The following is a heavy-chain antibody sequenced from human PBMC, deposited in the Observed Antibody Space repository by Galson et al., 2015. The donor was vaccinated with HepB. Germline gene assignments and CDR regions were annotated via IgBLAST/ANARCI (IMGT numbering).Heavy chain of an antibody. CDR3: ARDWGALYGDYTFDY. Sequence: SETLSLTCTVSGGSISSSSYYWGWIRQPPGKGLEWIGSIYYSGSTYYNPSLKSRVTISVDTSKNQFSLKLSSVTAADTAVYYCARDWGALYGDYTFDYWGQGTLVTVSS. J-gene: IGHJ4*02. D-gene: IGHD4-17*01. CDR1: GGSISSSSYY. V-gene: IGHV4-39*07. CDR2: IYYSGST.